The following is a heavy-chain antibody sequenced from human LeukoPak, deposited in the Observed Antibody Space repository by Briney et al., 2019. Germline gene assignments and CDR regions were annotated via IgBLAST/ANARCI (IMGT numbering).Heavy chain of an antibody. CDR2: IYYSGST. V-gene: IGHV4-39*01. CDR1: GGSISNSGYY. Sequence: SETLSLTCTVSGGSISNSGYYWGWIRQPPGKGLEWIGNIYYSGSTYYNPSLKSRVTISVDTSKNQFSLKLSSVTAADTAVYYCARHPVFPGMSGSYYGYFYGMDVWGQGTTVTVSS. D-gene: IGHD1-26*01. CDR3: ARHPVFPGMSGSYYGYFYGMDV. J-gene: IGHJ6*02.